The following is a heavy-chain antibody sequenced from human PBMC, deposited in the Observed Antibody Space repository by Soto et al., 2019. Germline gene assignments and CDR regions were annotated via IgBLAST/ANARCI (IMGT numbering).Heavy chain of an antibody. CDR3: ARHVYSYGIDY. Sequence: QVQLVQSGAEVKKPGSSVKVSCKASGGTFSSYAISWVRQAPGQGLEWMGGIIPISGTANYAQKFQGIVTISADESTSTAYLELSSLRSEDRAVYYCARHVYSYGIDYWGQGTLVTVSS. D-gene: IGHD5-18*01. CDR1: GGTFSSYA. V-gene: IGHV1-69*01. J-gene: IGHJ4*02. CDR2: IIPISGTA.